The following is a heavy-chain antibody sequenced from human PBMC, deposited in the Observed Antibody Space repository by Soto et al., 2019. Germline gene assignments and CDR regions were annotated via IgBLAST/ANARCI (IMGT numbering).Heavy chain of an antibody. V-gene: IGHV1-69*01. CDR3: ARISEDTAMVYYFDY. D-gene: IGHD5-18*01. Sequence: QVQLVQSGAEVKKPGSSVKVSCNASGGTFSSYAISWVRQAPGQGLEWMGGIIPIFGTANYAQKFQGRVTITADESTSTAYMELSSLRSEDTAVYYCARISEDTAMVYYFDYWGQGTLVTVSS. CDR2: IIPIFGTA. J-gene: IGHJ4*02. CDR1: GGTFSSYA.